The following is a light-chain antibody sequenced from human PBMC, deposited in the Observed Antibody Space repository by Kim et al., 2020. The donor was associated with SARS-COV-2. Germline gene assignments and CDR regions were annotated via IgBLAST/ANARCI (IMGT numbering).Light chain of an antibody. V-gene: IGLV6-57*04. CDR3: QSDAGTHWV. J-gene: IGLJ3*02. CDR1: TGNIATNY. CDR2: EDN. Sequence: NFMLLQPHSVSESPGKTVTISCARSTGNIATNYVQWYLQRPGSAPTTIIYEDNQGPSGVPDRFSGSVDSSSNSASLTISGLKPEDEADYYCQSDAGTHWVFGGGTKLTVL.